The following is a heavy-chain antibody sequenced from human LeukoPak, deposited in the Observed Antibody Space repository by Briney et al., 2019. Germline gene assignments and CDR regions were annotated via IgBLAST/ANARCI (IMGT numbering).Heavy chain of an antibody. V-gene: IGHV3-23*01. J-gene: IGHJ4*02. CDR2: ISGSGGST. Sequence: GGSLRLSCAASGVTFSSYAMSWVRQAPGKGLEWVSAISGSGGSTYYADSVKGRFTISRDNSKNTLYLQMNSLRAEDAAVYYCARGVANYYESSGYQNWGQGTLVTVSS. D-gene: IGHD3-22*01. CDR1: GVTFSSYA. CDR3: ARGVANYYESSGYQN.